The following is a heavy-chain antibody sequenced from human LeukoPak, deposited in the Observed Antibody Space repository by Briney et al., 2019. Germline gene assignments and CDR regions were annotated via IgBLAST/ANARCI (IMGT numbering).Heavy chain of an antibody. CDR2: IRSKAYGGTT. V-gene: IGHV3-49*04. CDR3: TREGRYCSSTSCYGGGYYYYGMDV. J-gene: IGHJ6*02. D-gene: IGHD2-2*01. Sequence: GGSLRLSCTASGFTFGDYAMSWVRQAPGKGLEWAGFIRSKAYGGTTEYAASVKGRFTISRDDSKSIACLQMNSLKTEDTAVYYCTREGRYCSSTSCYGGGYYYYGMDVWGQGTTVTVS. CDR1: GFTFGDYA.